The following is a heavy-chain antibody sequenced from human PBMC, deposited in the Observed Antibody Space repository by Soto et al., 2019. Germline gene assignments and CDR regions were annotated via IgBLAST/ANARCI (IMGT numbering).Heavy chain of an antibody. CDR2: INSDGSRS. Sequence: AGSVRLSTAACGLTFCSYWIDWVRQAPAKGLVWVSRINSDGSRSSYAVSVKGRFTISRDDANNTLYLQMNRLRCENTAVYYCARGGGKTPRGIDYWGQGTLVTVSS. V-gene: IGHV3-74*01. CDR3: ARGGGKTPRGIDY. J-gene: IGHJ4*02. CDR1: GLTFCSYW. D-gene: IGHD2-15*01.